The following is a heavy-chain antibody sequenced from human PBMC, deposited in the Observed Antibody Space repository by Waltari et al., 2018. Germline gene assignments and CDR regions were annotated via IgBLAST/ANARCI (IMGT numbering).Heavy chain of an antibody. CDR1: GGSISSHY. D-gene: IGHD4-17*01. J-gene: IGHJ4*02. Sequence: QVQLQESGPGLVKPSETLSLTCTVSGGSISSHYWSWIRQPPGKGLELIGYIYYSGSTNYNPSLKSRVTISVDTSKNQFSLKLSSVTAADTAEYYCARATVTYSFDYWGQGTLVTVSS. V-gene: IGHV4-59*11. CDR2: IYYSGST. CDR3: ARATVTYSFDY.